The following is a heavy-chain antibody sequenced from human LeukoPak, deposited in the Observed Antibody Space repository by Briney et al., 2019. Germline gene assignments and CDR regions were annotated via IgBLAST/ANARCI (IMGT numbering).Heavy chain of an antibody. V-gene: IGHV4-39*01. CDR2: IYYSGST. CDR3: ARRLYYGSGTYDY. J-gene: IGHJ4*02. Sequence: SETLSFTCTVSGGSISSSSYYWGWIRQPPGKGLEWIGTIYYSGSTYYNPSLQSRVTISVDTSTNQFSLKLSSVTAADTAVYYCARRLYYGSGTYDYWGQGALVSVSS. D-gene: IGHD3-10*01. CDR1: GGSISSSSYY.